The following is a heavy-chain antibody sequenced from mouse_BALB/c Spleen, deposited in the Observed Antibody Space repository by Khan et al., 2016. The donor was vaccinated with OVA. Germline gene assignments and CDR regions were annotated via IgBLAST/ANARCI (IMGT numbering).Heavy chain of an antibody. CDR3: ATYFFGSSRYFDY. V-gene: IGHV14-3*02. CDR2: IDHANGNT. D-gene: IGHD1-1*01. CDR1: GFNIKDTY. J-gene: IGHJ2*01. Sequence: QRKRSGAELVKPGASVKLSCTASGFNIKDTYMHWVKQRPEQGLEWIGRIDHANGNTKYDPKFQGKATITADTSSTTAYLQLSSLTSEGTAVYYCATYFFGSSRYFDYWGQGTTLTVSS.